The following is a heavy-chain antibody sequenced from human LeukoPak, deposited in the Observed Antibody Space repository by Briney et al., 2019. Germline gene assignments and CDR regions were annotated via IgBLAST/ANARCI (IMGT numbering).Heavy chain of an antibody. CDR2: IRSKAYGGTT. D-gene: IGHD3-9*01. Sequence: PGGTLRLSCAASGFIFSSHGMNWVRQAPGKGLEWVGFIRSKAYGGTTEYAASVKGRFTISRDDSKSIAYLQMNSLKTEDTAVYYCTREDVLRYFDWSEGEQQLDTGYYYYYMDVWGKGTTVTISS. CDR3: TREDVLRYFDWSEGEQQLDTGYYYYYMDV. V-gene: IGHV3-49*04. CDR1: GFIFSSHG. J-gene: IGHJ6*03.